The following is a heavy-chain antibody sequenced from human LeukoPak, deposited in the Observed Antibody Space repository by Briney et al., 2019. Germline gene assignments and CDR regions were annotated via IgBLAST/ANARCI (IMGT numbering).Heavy chain of an antibody. D-gene: IGHD5-12*01. CDR3: ARDWSEPATRHTNYYYYGMDV. V-gene: IGHV4-39*02. CDR1: GGSISSSSYY. CDR2: IYYSGST. Sequence: SETLSLTCTVSGGSISSSSYYWGWIRQPPGKGLEWIGSIYYSGSTYYNPSLKSRVTISVDTSKNQFSLKLSSVTAADTAVYYCARDWSEPATRHTNYYYYGMDVWGQGTTVTVSS. J-gene: IGHJ6*02.